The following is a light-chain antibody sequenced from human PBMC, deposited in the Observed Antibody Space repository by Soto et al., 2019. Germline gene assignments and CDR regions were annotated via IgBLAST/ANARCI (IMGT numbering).Light chain of an antibody. J-gene: IGKJ5*01. CDR1: QSLLSSGGETY. Sequence: DIVMSQTPLSLSVTPGQPASISCRSSQSLLSSGGETYLFWYLQRPGQSPQLLIYEVSNRISAVPDRLSGSGSGTDFTLKISRVEAEDAGVYYCMQSTQLPLTFGQATRLEVK. CDR2: EVS. CDR3: MQSTQLPLT. V-gene: IGKV2D-29*02.